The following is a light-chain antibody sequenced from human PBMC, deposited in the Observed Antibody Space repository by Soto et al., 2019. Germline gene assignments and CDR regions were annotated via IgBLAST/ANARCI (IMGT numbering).Light chain of an antibody. Sequence: IQMTQSPSTLSASFGDRVTITWRASQSIRSLLAWYQQKPGKAPKVLIYDASSLGSGVPSRFSGSGSGTEFTLTISSLTPDDFATYFCQQYQTYSTFGQGTRLEIK. CDR3: QQYQTYST. J-gene: IGKJ5*01. CDR1: QSIRSL. V-gene: IGKV1-5*01. CDR2: DAS.